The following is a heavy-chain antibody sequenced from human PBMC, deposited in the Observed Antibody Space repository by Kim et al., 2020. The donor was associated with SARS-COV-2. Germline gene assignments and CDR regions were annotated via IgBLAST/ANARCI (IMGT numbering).Heavy chain of an antibody. CDR3: TTGGNYYDSSGLVDY. Sequence: GGSQRLSCAASGFTFSNAWMSWVRQAPGKGLEWVGRIKSKTDGGTTDYAAPVKGRFTISRDDSKNTLYLQMNSLKTEDTAVYYCTTGGNYYDSSGLVDYWGQGTLVTVSS. D-gene: IGHD3-22*01. J-gene: IGHJ4*02. V-gene: IGHV3-15*01. CDR2: IKSKTDGGTT. CDR1: GFTFSNAW.